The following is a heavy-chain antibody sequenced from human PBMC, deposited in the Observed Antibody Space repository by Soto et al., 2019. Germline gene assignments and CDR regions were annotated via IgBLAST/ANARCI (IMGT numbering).Heavy chain of an antibody. Sequence: PSETLSLTCSVSGDSMRGYHFYWGWIRQAPGKGLEWIGSAYFSGGNTYYSPSLKSRVSISVDTSKNEFSLRLTSLTAADTAVYCCAYGSSSARGWFDPWGPGTLVTVSS. D-gene: IGHD6-25*01. CDR1: GDSMRGYHFY. J-gene: IGHJ5*02. CDR3: AYGSSSARGWFDP. V-gene: IGHV4-39*01. CDR2: AYFSGGNT.